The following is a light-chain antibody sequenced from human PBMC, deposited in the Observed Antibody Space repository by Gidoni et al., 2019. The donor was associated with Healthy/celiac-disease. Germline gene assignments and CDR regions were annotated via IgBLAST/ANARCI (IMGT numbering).Light chain of an antibody. CDR2: GAS. Sequence: EIVLTQYPGTLSLSPGERATLSCRASQSVSSSYLAWYQQKPGQAPRLLIYGASSRATGIPDRFSGSGSGTDFTLTISRLEPEDFAVYYCQQYGSSRTFXQXTKVEIK. CDR3: QQYGSSRT. J-gene: IGKJ1*01. V-gene: IGKV3-20*01. CDR1: QSVSSSY.